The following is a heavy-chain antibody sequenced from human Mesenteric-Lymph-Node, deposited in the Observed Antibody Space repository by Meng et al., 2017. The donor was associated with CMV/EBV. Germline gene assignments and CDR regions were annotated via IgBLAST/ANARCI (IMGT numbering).Heavy chain of an antibody. CDR2: INWNGGST. V-gene: IGHV3-20*04. D-gene: IGHD3-3*01. J-gene: IGHJ6*02. CDR1: GFTFDDYG. Sequence: GESLKISCAASGFTFDDYGMSWVRQAPGKGLEWVSGINWNGGSTGYADSVKGRFTISRDNAENSLYLQMNSLRAEDTAIYYCARLYYDFWRGGMDVWGQGTTVTVSS. CDR3: ARLYYDFWRGGMDV.